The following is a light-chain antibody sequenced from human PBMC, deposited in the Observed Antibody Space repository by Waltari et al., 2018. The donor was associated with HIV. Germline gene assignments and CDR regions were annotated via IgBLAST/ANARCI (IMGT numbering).Light chain of an antibody. V-gene: IGLV2-14*03. CDR1: TSDVGHYNF. Sequence: QSALTQPASVSGSPGQSITIPCSGTTSDVGHYNFVSWYQQHPGRAPKLMIHEVTNRASGASTHFSGSKSGKTAYLTISGLQAEDEADYYCSSYVSSNTVVYGGGTKLTVL. CDR2: EVT. J-gene: IGLJ2*01. CDR3: SSYVSSNTVV.